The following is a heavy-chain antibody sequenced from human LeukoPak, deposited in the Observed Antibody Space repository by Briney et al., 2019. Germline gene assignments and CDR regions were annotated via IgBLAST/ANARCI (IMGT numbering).Heavy chain of an antibody. CDR1: GGSVSSSSYY. CDR2: IYYSGST. Sequence: PSETLSLTCTVSGGSVSSSSYYWGWIRQPPGKGLEWIGSIYYSGSTYYNPSLKSRVTISVDTSKNQFSLKLSSVTAADTAVYYCARTDDYYDFWSGYKNWFDPWGQGTLVTVSS. J-gene: IGHJ5*02. V-gene: IGHV4-39*07. CDR3: ARTDDYYDFWSGYKNWFDP. D-gene: IGHD3-3*01.